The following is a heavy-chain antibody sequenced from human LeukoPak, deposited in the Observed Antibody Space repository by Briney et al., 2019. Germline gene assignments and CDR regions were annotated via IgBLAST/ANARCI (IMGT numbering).Heavy chain of an antibody. D-gene: IGHD3-22*01. CDR1: GFTVSTNY. V-gene: IGHV3-30*02. J-gene: IGHJ3*02. CDR3: AKDLTPMIVSPGHDAFDI. CDR2: IRYDGSNK. Sequence: GGSLRLSCAASGFTVSTNYMSWVRQAPGKGLEWVAFIRYDGSNKYYADSVKGRFTISRDNSKNTLYLQMNSLRAEDTAVYYCAKDLTPMIVSPGHDAFDIWGQGTMVTVSS.